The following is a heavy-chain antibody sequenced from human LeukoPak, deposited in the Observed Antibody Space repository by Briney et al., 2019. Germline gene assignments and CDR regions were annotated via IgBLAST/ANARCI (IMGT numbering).Heavy chain of an antibody. J-gene: IGHJ6*03. Sequence: SVKVSCKASGVSFRDYTINWVRQAPGQGLEWMGAIIPISGTTNYAQRLQGRVTLTMDDSATTAFMEMSSLRSEDTAVYYCASRFTARQLVPADYYHMDVWGKGTTVFVSS. CDR3: ASRFTARQLVPADYYHMDV. D-gene: IGHD6-13*01. CDR2: IIPISGTT. V-gene: IGHV1-69*05. CDR1: GVSFRDYT.